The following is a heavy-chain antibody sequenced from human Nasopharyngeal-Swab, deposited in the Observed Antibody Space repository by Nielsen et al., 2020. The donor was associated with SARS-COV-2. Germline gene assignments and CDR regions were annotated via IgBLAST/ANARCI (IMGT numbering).Heavy chain of an antibody. V-gene: IGHV4-39*01. CDR3: ARLNYDYVWGSEYYFDY. CDR1: GGSISSSSYY. Sequence: SETLSLTCTVSGGSISSSSYYWGWIRQPPGKGLEWIGSIYYSGSTYYNPSLKSRVTISVDTSKNQFPLKLSSVTAADTAVYYCARLNYDYVWGSEYYFDYWGQGTLVTVSS. CDR2: IYYSGST. J-gene: IGHJ4*02. D-gene: IGHD3-16*01.